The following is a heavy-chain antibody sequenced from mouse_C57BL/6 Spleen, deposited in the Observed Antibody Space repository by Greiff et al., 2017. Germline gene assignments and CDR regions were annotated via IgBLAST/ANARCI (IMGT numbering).Heavy chain of an antibody. J-gene: IGHJ4*01. CDR1: GYTFTSYW. V-gene: IGHV1-55*01. CDR3: ASWCYSCYAMDD. CDR2: IYPGSGST. Sequence: QVQLQQPGAELVKPGASVKLSCKASGYTFTSYWINWVKQRPGQGLEWIGDIYPGSGSTNYNEKFKSKATLTVDTSSSTAYMQLSSLTSEDSAVYYCASWCYSCYAMDDWGQGTSVTVSS. D-gene: IGHD2-12*01.